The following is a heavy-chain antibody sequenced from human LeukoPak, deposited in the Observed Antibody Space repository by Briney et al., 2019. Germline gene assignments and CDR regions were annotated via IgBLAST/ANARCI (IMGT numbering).Heavy chain of an antibody. CDR2: IWYDGSNK. J-gene: IGHJ5*02. CDR1: GFTFSSYG. V-gene: IGHV3-33*08. Sequence: PGGSLRLSCAASGFTFSSYGMHWVRQAPGKGLEWVAVIWYDGSNKYYADSVKGRFTISRDNSKNTLYLQMNSLRAEDTAVYYCARDGVARYSYGYWSGDWFDPWGQGTLVTVSS. D-gene: IGHD5-18*01. CDR3: ARDGVARYSYGYWSGDWFDP.